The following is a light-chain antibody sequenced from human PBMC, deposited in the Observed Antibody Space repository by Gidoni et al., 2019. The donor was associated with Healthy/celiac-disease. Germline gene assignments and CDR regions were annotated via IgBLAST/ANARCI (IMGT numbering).Light chain of an antibody. CDR1: QGISSY. Sequence: VIRMTPSPSLLSASTGDRVTISCRMRQGISSYLAWYQPKPGKAPELLIYAAYTSQSGVPSRFSGSESGTDFTLIIGGLQSEDFATYYCQEYYSFRRTFGQGTKVEIK. CDR3: QEYYSFRRT. J-gene: IGKJ1*01. CDR2: AAY. V-gene: IGKV1D-8*01.